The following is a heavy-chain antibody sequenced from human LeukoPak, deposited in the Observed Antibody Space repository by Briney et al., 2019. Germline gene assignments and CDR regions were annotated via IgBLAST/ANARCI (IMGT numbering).Heavy chain of an antibody. Sequence: GGSLRLSCAASGFTFNSSWMSWVRQAPGKGLEWVANIKEDGSEKYYVDSVKGRFTISRDNVKNSLYLQMNSLRAEDTAVYYCARSYYDSSGSHIDYWGQGTLVTVSS. J-gene: IGHJ4*02. D-gene: IGHD3-22*01. CDR3: ARSYYDSSGSHIDY. CDR2: IKEDGSEK. V-gene: IGHV3-7*01. CDR1: GFTFNSSW.